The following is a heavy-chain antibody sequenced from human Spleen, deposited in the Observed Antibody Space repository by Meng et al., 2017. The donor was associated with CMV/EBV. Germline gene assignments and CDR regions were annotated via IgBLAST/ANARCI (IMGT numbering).Heavy chain of an antibody. CDR3: ARATWTQLWSLDY. Sequence: AASGFTFSDYYMTWIRQTTGKGLEWISHISNSGSTIYYGDSVKGRFTISRDNAKNALHLQMDSLRAEDTAVYYCARATWTQLWSLDYWGQGILVTVSS. D-gene: IGHD5-18*01. V-gene: IGHV3-11*01. CDR1: GFTFSDYY. J-gene: IGHJ4*02. CDR2: ISNSGSTI.